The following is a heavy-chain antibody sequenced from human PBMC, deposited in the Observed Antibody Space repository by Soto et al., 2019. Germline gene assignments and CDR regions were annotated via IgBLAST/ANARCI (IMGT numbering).Heavy chain of an antibody. V-gene: IGHV1-18*04. D-gene: IGHD3-3*01. CDR2: ISAYNGNT. CDR1: GYTFTSYG. J-gene: IGHJ4*02. CDR3: PREHVLRFLEWLI. Sequence: ASLNVSCKASGYTFTSYGISWVRQAPGQGLEWMGWISAYNGNTNYAQNLQGRVTMTTDTTTSTAYMELRSLRSEDTAVYYCPREHVLRFLEWLIWGQGGLVTVFS.